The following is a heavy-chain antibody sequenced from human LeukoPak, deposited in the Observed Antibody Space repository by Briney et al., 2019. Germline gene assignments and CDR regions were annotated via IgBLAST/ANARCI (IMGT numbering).Heavy chain of an antibody. CDR1: GFTFSSYW. V-gene: IGHV3-74*01. CDR2: INSDGSST. D-gene: IGHD3-16*01. CDR3: ARSPRGLGGMDV. Sequence: GGSLRLSCAASGFTFSSYWMHWVRQAPGKGLVWVSRINSDGSSTSYADSVKGRFTISRDNAKNTLYLQMNSLRAEDTAVYYCARSPRGLGGMDVWGKGTTVTVPS. J-gene: IGHJ6*04.